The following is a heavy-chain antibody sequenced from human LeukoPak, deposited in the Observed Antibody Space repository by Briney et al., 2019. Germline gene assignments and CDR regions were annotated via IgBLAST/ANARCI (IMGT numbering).Heavy chain of an antibody. D-gene: IGHD6-13*01. Sequence: ASVKVSCKASGYTFTSYDINWVRQATGQGLEWMGWMNPNSGNTGYAQKFQGRVTMTRNTSISTAYMELSSLRSEDTAVYYCARGREQQLASRVDYWGQGTLVTVSS. J-gene: IGHJ4*02. V-gene: IGHV1-8*01. CDR2: MNPNSGNT. CDR1: GYTFTSYD. CDR3: ARGREQQLASRVDY.